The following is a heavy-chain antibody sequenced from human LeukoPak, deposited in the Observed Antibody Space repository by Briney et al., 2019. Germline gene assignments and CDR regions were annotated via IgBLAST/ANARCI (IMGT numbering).Heavy chain of an antibody. Sequence: SGPTLVNPTQTLTLTCTFSGFSLSTSEVAVGWIRQPPGKALEWLVLLYWNDDKRFSPSLKSRLTVTKDTSENQMVLTMTNMDPVDTATYFCVHSKPLYDFWSGYYLLNYWGQGTLVTVSS. CDR1: GFSLSTSEVA. CDR3: VHSKPLYDFWSGYYLLNY. V-gene: IGHV2-5*01. D-gene: IGHD3-3*01. J-gene: IGHJ4*02. CDR2: LYWNDDK.